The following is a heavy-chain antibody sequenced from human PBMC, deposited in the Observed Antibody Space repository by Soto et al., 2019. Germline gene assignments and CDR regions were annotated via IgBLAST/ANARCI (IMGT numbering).Heavy chain of an antibody. CDR3: ARTIMVRGVIGGSPYYYYNYMDV. CDR2: IYYSGST. Sequence: SETLSLTCTVSGGSISSYYWSWIRQPPGKRLEWIGYIYYSGSTNYNPSLKSRVTISVDTSKNQFSLKLSSVTAADTAVYYCARTIMVRGVIGGSPYYYYNYMDVWGKGTTVTV. CDR1: GGSISSYY. J-gene: IGHJ6*03. V-gene: IGHV4-59*01. D-gene: IGHD3-10*01.